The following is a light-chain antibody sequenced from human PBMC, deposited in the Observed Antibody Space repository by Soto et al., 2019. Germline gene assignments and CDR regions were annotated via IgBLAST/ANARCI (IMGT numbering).Light chain of an antibody. CDR2: SSD. V-gene: IGLV1-44*01. CDR3: AAWDDSLNGWV. CDR1: DSNIGTYT. J-gene: IGLJ3*02. Sequence: QSVLTQPPSASGAPGQRGTISCSGRDSNIGTYTVNWYQQLPGTAPKLLIYSSDQRPSGVPDRFSGSKSGTSTSLAISGLQSGDEADYYCAAWDDSLNGWVFGGGTPLTVL.